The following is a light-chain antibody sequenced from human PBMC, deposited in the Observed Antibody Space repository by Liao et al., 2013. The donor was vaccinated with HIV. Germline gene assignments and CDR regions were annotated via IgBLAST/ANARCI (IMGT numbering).Light chain of an antibody. CDR3: QTWDNNINYV. J-gene: IGLJ1*01. V-gene: IGLV3-21*01. CDR2: YDR. Sequence: SYVLTQPPSVSVAPGKTARITCGGNNIGSKSVHWYQQKPGQAPVLVIYYDRDRPSGIPERFSGSNSGNTATLTISGTQAMDEADYYCQTWDNNINYVFGTGTKVTVL. CDR1: NIGSKS.